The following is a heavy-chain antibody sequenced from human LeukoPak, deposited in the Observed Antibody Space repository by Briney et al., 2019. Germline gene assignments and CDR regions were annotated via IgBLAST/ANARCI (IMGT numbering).Heavy chain of an antibody. CDR2: IIPIFGTA. V-gene: IGHV1-69*05. CDR3: ARGPLSRYCSGGSCSDTAMVLVFDY. CDR1: GGTFSSYA. Sequence: SVKVSCEASGGTFSSYAISWVRQAPGQGLEWMGRIIPIFGTANYAQKFQGRVTITTDESTSTAYMELSSLRSEDTAVYYCARGPLSRYCSGGSCSDTAMVLVFDYWGQGTLVTVSS. D-gene: IGHD2-15*01. J-gene: IGHJ4*02.